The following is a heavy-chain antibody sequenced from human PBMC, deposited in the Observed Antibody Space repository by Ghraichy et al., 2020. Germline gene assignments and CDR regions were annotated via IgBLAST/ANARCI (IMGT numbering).Heavy chain of an antibody. J-gene: IGHJ6*02. V-gene: IGHV1-46*01. CDR2: INPSGGST. Sequence: ASVKVSCKASGYTFTSYYMHWVRQAPGQGLEWMGIINPSGGSTSYAQKFQGRVTMTRDTSTSTVYMELSSLRSEDTAVYYCARVRVVVPADYYYYGMDVWGQGTTVTVSS. D-gene: IGHD2-2*01. CDR3: ARVRVVVPADYYYYGMDV. CDR1: GYTFTSYY.